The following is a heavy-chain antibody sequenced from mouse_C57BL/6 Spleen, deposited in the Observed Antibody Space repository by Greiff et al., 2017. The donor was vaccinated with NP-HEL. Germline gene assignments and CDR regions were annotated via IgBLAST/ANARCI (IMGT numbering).Heavy chain of an antibody. J-gene: IGHJ4*01. CDR1: GYTFTSYW. D-gene: IGHD2-5*01. CDR3: ARYYSKGGLYAMDY. Sequence: QQSCKASGYTFTSYWMHWVKQRPGRGLEWIGRIDPNSGGTKYNEKFKSKATLTVDKPSSTAYMQLSSLTSEDSAVYYCARYYSKGGLYAMDYWGQGTSVTVSS. V-gene: IGHV1-72*01. CDR2: IDPNSGGT.